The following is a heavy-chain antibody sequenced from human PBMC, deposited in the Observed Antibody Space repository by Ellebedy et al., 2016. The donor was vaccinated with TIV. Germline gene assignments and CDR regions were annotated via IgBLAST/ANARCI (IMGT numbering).Heavy chain of an antibody. J-gene: IGHJ4*02. Sequence: SETLSLTXTVSGGSISSGDYYWSWIRQPPGKGLEWIGEINHSGSTNYNPSLKSRVTISVGTSKNQFSLKLSSVTAADTAVYYCARVDVLGYSPAYDYWGQGTLVTVSS. CDR3: ARVDVLGYSPAYDY. CDR2: INHSGST. D-gene: IGHD2-15*01. CDR1: GGSISSGDYY. V-gene: IGHV4-39*07.